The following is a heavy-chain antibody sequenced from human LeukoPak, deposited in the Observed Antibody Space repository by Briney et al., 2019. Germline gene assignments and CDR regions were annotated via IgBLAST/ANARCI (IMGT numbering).Heavy chain of an antibody. CDR2: IYHSGST. CDR1: GGSISSYY. D-gene: IGHD3-22*01. J-gene: IGHJ4*02. CDR3: ARGWYYYDSSGFDY. Sequence: SETLSLTCTVSGGSISSYYWSWVRQPPGKGLEWIGEIYHSGSTNYNPSLKSRVTISVDKSKNQFSLKLSSVTAADTAVYYCARGWYYYDSSGFDYWGQGTLVTVSS. V-gene: IGHV4-4*02.